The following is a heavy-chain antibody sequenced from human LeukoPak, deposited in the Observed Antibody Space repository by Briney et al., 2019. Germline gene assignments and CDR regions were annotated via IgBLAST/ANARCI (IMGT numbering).Heavy chain of an antibody. J-gene: IGHJ4*02. CDR3: ARDSNGPAF. D-gene: IGHD6-19*01. Sequence: GGSLRLSCAASGFTFSSYSMNWVRQAPGKGLEWVSVIYSDGGTFYSDSVKGRFTISRDYSKSTLYLQMNSLRADDTAVYYCARDSNGPAFWGQGALVTVSS. V-gene: IGHV3-53*01. CDR1: GFTFSSYS. CDR2: IYSDGGT.